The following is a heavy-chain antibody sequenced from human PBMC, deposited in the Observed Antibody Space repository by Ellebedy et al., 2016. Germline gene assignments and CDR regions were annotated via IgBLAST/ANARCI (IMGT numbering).Heavy chain of an antibody. CDR1: GDSIDTGDYY. CDR3: ARDEGDSAFLGY. J-gene: IGHJ4*02. Sequence: LRLSXTVSGDSIDTGDYYWSWIRQSPGKGLEWIGYIYFTGVTYYNPSLKSRATISVDRSKNEFSLKLNSVSATDTAVYYCARDEGDSAFLGYWGRGILVTVSS. V-gene: IGHV4-30-4*01. CDR2: IYFTGVT. D-gene: IGHD3-3*02.